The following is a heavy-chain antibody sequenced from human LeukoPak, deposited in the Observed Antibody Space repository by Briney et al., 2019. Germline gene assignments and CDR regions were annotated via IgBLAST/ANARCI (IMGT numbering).Heavy chain of an antibody. D-gene: IGHD5-24*01. Sequence: GGSLRLSCAASGFTFDDYGMSWVRQAPGKGLEWVSGINLNGGSTGYADSVKGRFTTSRDNAKNSLYLQMNSLRAEDTAVYYCARDLWLQHNHYMDVWGKGTTVTVSS. CDR2: INLNGGST. CDR1: GFTFDDYG. J-gene: IGHJ6*03. V-gene: IGHV3-20*04. CDR3: ARDLWLQHNHYMDV.